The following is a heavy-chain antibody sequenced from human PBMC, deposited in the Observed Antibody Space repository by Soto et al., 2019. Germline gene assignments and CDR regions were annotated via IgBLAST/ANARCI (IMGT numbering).Heavy chain of an antibody. Sequence: QVHLVQSGGEVKKPGASVKVSCKASGYRFTSSGFSWVRQAPGQGLEWMGWISAYNGNTLYAQKFKGSVTMTTDTSTSTAYMELGSLRSDDTAVYYCATDPYCGSAPGCSALDAWGQGTTVTVSS. D-gene: IGHD2-21*01. CDR3: ATDPYCGSAPGCSALDA. V-gene: IGHV1-18*04. CDR1: GYRFTSSG. CDR2: ISAYNGNT. J-gene: IGHJ6*02.